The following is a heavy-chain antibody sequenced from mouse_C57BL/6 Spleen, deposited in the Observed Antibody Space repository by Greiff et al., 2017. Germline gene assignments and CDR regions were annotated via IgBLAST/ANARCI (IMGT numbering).Heavy chain of an antibody. CDR3: ASPYYYGRVPYCYFDV. J-gene: IGHJ1*03. D-gene: IGHD1-1*01. CDR2: IDPSDSAT. V-gene: IGHV1-52*01. CDR1: GYSFTSYW. Sequence: VQLQQSGAELVRPGSSVKLSCKASGYSFTSYWMHWVKQRPIQGLEWIGNIDPSDSATHYNQKFKDKATLTVDKSSSTAYMQLSRLTSEDSAVYFCASPYYYGRVPYCYFDVWGKGTTVTVSS.